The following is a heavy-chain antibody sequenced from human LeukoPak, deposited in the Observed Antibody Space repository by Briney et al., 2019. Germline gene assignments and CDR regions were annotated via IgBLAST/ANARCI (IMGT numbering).Heavy chain of an antibody. CDR2: ISYDGSNK. CDR3: ANRVKAAAPKY. D-gene: IGHD6-13*01. CDR1: GFTFRSYG. Sequence: GGSLRLSCAVSGFTFRSYGMHWVRQAPGKGLEWVAVISYDGSNKYYADSVKGRFTISRDNSKNTLYLQMNSLRAEDTAVYYCANRVKAAAPKYWGQGTLVTVSS. J-gene: IGHJ4*02. V-gene: IGHV3-30*18.